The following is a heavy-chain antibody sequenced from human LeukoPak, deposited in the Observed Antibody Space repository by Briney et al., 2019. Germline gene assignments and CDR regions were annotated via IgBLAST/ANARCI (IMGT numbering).Heavy chain of an antibody. D-gene: IGHD1-1*01. CDR2: INSDGSIT. CDR3: ARDYNWNPPDY. CDR1: GFTFSSHW. V-gene: IGHV3-74*01. Sequence: QPGGSLRLSCAASGFTFSSHWMHWVRQAPGKGLVWVSRINSDGSITTYADSAQGRFTIYRDNAKNTLYLQMNSLRVEDTAVYYCARDYNWNPPDYWGQGTLVTVSS. J-gene: IGHJ4*02.